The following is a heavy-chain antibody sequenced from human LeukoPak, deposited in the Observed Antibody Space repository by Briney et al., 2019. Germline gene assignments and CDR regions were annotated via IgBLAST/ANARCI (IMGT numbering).Heavy chain of an antibody. J-gene: IGHJ4*02. D-gene: IGHD4-11*01. V-gene: IGHV3-74*01. Sequence: GGSLRLSCAASGLTFSSYWMHWVRQAPGKGLVWVSRINSDGSSTSYADSVKGRFTISRDNIKNSLYLQMNRLRVDDTAVYYCARDRPYRTDYWGQGVLVTVSS. CDR1: GLTFSSYW. CDR3: ARDRPYRTDY. CDR2: INSDGSST.